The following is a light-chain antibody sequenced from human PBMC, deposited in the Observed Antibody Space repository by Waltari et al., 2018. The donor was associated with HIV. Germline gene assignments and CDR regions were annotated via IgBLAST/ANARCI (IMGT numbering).Light chain of an antibody. CDR1: GSNIGSNY. J-gene: IGLJ2*01. CDR3: AAWDDSRRGV. V-gene: IGLV1-47*01. Sequence: QSVLTQPPSASGTPGQRVTISCSGSGSNIGSNYVYWYQHLPGTAPKLLIYRNNQRPSGVPDRFSGSKAGTSASLAISGLRSEEEADYYLAAWDDSRRGVFGGGTKLSCL. CDR2: RNN.